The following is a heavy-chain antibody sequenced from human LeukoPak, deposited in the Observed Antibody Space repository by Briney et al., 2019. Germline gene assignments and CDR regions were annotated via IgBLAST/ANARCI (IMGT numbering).Heavy chain of an antibody. D-gene: IGHD6-6*01. V-gene: IGHV1-69*05. J-gene: IGHJ6*03. Sequence: ASVKASCKASGGTFSSYAISWVRQAPGQGLEWMGGIIPIFGTANYAQKFQGRVTITTDESTSTAYMELSSLRSEDTAVYYCARGHEYSSSEGRYYYYMDVWGKGTTVTVSS. CDR1: GGTFSSYA. CDR3: ARGHEYSSSEGRYYYYMDV. CDR2: IIPIFGTA.